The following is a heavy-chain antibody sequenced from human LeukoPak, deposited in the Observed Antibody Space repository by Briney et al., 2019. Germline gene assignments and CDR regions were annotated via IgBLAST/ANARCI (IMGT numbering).Heavy chain of an antibody. CDR1: GFTFSSYE. J-gene: IGHJ5*02. V-gene: IGHV3-48*03. Sequence: GGSLRLSCAASGFTFSSYEMNWVRQAPGKGLEWVSYVSSSGTTIYYADSVKGRFTVSRDNAKNSLYLQMNSLRAEDTAIYYCVRQLASGFDPWGQGTLVTASS. CDR2: VSSSGTTI. CDR3: VRQLASGFDP. D-gene: IGHD1-1*01.